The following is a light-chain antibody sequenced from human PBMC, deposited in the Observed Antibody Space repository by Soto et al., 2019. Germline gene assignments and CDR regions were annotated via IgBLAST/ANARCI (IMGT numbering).Light chain of an antibody. CDR3: QQRSNWPWT. CDR1: PSVRSY. J-gene: IGKJ1*01. CDR2: DAS. V-gene: IGKV3-11*01. Sequence: TLSLSPGERATLSCRASPSVRSYLAWYQQKAGQAPRLLIYDASNRATGIPARFSGSGSGTDFTLTISSLEPEDFAVYYCQQRSNWPWTFGQGTRVEIK.